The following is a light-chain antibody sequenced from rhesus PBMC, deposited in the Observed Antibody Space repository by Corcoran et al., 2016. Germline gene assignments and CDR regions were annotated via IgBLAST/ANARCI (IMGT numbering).Light chain of an antibody. V-gene: IGKV1-69*01. CDR1: QGISDW. CDR2: RAS. Sequence: DIQMTQSPSSLSASLGDRVTITCRASQGISDWLAWYQQKPGKAPKLLIYRASNLETGVPSRFSGSGSGTDFTLPISSLQPEDIATYYCQQHANSPPWTFGQGTKVEIK. CDR3: QQHANSPPWT. J-gene: IGKJ1*01.